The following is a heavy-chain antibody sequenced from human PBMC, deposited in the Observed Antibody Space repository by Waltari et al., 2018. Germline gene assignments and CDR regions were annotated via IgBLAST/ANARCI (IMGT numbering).Heavy chain of an antibody. D-gene: IGHD5-12*01. V-gene: IGHV3-7*01. J-gene: IGHJ4*02. CDR3: ARAVDVADY. Sequence: EIPVVESGGGLVQPGGSLRLSCTAYGFTFSRDWMSWVRQAPGKGLEWVANIKHDGTTKFYLDSVKGRFTISRDNAQNTVYLQMNSLRVEDTALYYCARAVDVADYWGQGTLVTVSS. CDR2: IKHDGTTK. CDR1: GFTFSRDW.